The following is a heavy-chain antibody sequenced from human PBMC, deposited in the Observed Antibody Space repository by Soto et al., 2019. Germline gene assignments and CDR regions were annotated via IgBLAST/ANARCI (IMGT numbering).Heavy chain of an antibody. V-gene: IGHV1-2*02. D-gene: IGHD6-13*01. CDR1: GYTFTGYY. CDR2: INPNSGGT. Sequence: ASVKGSCRASGYTFTGYYIHWVRQAPGQGLEWMGWINPNSGGTNYAQKFQGRVTMTRDTSISTAYMELSRLRSDDTAVYYCARDPRYSRHGMDVWGQGTTVTVSS. CDR3: ARDPRYSRHGMDV. J-gene: IGHJ6*02.